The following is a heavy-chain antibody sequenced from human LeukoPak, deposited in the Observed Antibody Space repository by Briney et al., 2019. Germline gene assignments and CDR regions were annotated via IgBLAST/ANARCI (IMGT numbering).Heavy chain of an antibody. V-gene: IGHV3-15*01. CDR3: TTFILGYYYDSAGYMDV. J-gene: IGHJ6*03. CDR2: IKSKTDGGTT. Sequence: GGSLRLSCAASGFTFSSYSMNWVRQAPGKGLEWVGRIKSKTDGGTTDYAAPVKGRFTISRDDSKNTLYLQMNSLKTEDTAVYYCTTFILGYYYDSAGYMDVWGKGTTVTVSS. CDR1: GFTFSSYS. D-gene: IGHD3-22*01.